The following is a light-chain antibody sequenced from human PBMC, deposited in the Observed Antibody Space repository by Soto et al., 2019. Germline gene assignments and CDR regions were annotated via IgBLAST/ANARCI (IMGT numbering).Light chain of an antibody. Sequence: QSVLTQPRSVSGSPGQSVTISCTGTSSDVGGYNYVSWYQQHPGKAPKLMIYDVSKRPSGVPDRFSGSKSGNTASLTISGLQAVDEADYYCCSYAGSYPWVFGGGTKLTVL. CDR2: DVS. CDR3: CSYAGSYPWV. V-gene: IGLV2-11*01. J-gene: IGLJ3*02. CDR1: SSDVGGYNY.